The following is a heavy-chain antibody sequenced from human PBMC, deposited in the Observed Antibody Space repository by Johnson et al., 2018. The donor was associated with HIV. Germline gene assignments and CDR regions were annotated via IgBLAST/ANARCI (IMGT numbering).Heavy chain of an antibody. CDR1: GFTFSNYG. CDR2: IWYDGSNK. Sequence: QVQLVESGGGVVQPGRSLRLSCAAFGFTFSNYGVHWVRQAPGKGLEWVAVIWYDGSNKYYADSVKGRFTISRDNSKNTLYLQMNSLRAEDTAVYYCAKDISQWLIRAFDIWGQGTMVTVSS. CDR3: AKDISQWLIRAFDI. V-gene: IGHV3-30*18. J-gene: IGHJ3*02. D-gene: IGHD5-12*01.